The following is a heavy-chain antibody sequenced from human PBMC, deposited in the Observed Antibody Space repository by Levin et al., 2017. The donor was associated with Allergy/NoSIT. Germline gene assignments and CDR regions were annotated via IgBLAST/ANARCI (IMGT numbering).Heavy chain of an antibody. CDR3: ARVRGEGYDFWSGLTGMNWFDP. CDR1: GGTFSSYA. V-gene: IGHV1-69*13. J-gene: IGHJ5*02. Sequence: SVKVSCKASGGTFSSYAISWVRQAPGQGLEWMGGIIPIFGTANYAQKFQGRVTITADESTSTAYMELSSLRSEDTAVYYCARVRGEGYDFWSGLTGMNWFDPWGQGTLVTVSS. D-gene: IGHD3-3*01. CDR2: IIPIFGTA.